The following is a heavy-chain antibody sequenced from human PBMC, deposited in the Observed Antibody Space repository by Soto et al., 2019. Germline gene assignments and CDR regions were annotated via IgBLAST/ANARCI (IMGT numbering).Heavy chain of an antibody. CDR1: GFSFSSYA. V-gene: IGHV3-30-3*01. Sequence: QVQLVESGGGVVQPGRSLRLSCAASGFSFSSYAMHWVRQAPGKGLEWVALISYDGSNKYYADSVKGRFTISRDNSKNTRYLPMNSLRAEDPAVYYCARVGRLHGMDVWCQGTTVTVSS. CDR3: ARVGRLHGMDV. D-gene: IGHD2-15*01. J-gene: IGHJ6*02. CDR2: ISYDGSNK.